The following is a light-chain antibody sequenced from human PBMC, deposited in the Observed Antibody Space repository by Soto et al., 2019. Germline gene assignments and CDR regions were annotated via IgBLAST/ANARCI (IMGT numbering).Light chain of an antibody. J-gene: IGKJ5*01. CDR3: QQSYSTPIT. CDR1: QSISSY. Sequence: DIQMTQSPSSRAASVGDSVTITCRASQSISSYLNWYQQKPGKAPKLLIYAASSLQSGVPSRFSGSGSGTDFTLTISSLQPEDFATYYCQQSYSTPITFGQGTRLEI. V-gene: IGKV1-39*01. CDR2: AAS.